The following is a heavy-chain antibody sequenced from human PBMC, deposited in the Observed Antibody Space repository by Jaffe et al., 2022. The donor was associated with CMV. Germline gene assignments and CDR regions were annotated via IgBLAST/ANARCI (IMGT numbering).Heavy chain of an antibody. J-gene: IGHJ4*02. V-gene: IGHV3-23*04. CDR1: AFTFSSYA. D-gene: IGHD3-9*01. CDR3: AKFGFSGYDILTGYYTFDY. CDR2: ISGGGGST. Sequence: EVQLVESGGGLVQPGGSLRLSCAASAFTFSSYAMSWVRQAPGKGLEWVSAISGGGGSTYYADSVKGRFTISRDNSKNTLYLQMNSLRAEDTAVYYCAKFGFSGYDILTGYYTFDYWGQGTLVTVSS.